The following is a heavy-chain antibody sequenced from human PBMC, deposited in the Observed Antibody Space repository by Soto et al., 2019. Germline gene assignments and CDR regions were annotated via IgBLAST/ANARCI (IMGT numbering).Heavy chain of an antibody. CDR2: IQSKTDGGTT. J-gene: IGHJ4*02. V-gene: IGHV3-15*01. D-gene: IGHD5-18*01. Sequence: EVQLVESGGGLVKPGGSLRLSCVASGFTFSNAWMSWVRQAPGKGLERVGRIQSKTDGGTTDYAAPVKGRFTISRDDSKNTLYLQMNSLKTEDTAVYYCTTDTASADYWGQGTLVTVSS. CDR1: GFTFSNAW. CDR3: TTDTASADY.